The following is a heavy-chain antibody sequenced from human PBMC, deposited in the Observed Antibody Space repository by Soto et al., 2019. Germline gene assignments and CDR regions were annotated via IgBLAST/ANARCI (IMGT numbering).Heavy chain of an antibody. V-gene: IGHV3-30-3*01. D-gene: IGHD1-26*01. Sequence: GGSLRLSCAASGFTFSSYAMHWVRQAPGKGLEWVAVISYDGSNKYYADSVKGRFTISRDNSKNTLYLQMNSLRAEDTAVYYCARDRSVVGATTIPRIPFDYWGQGTLVTVSS. CDR3: ARDRSVVGATTIPRIPFDY. CDR2: ISYDGSNK. J-gene: IGHJ4*02. CDR1: GFTFSSYA.